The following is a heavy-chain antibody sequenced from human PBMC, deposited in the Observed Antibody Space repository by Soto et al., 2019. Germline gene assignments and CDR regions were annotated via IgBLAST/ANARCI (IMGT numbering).Heavy chain of an antibody. J-gene: IGHJ4*02. CDR1: VFTFSSYS. V-gene: IGHV3-21*01. CDR2: ISSSSSYI. D-gene: IGHD6-13*01. Sequence: GGSLRLSCAASVFTFSSYSMNWVRQAPGKGLEWVSSISSSSSYIYYADSVKGRFTISRDNAKNSLYLQMNSLRAEDTAVYYYARDYTGRGIAALFDYWGQGTLVPVSS. CDR3: ARDYTGRGIAALFDY.